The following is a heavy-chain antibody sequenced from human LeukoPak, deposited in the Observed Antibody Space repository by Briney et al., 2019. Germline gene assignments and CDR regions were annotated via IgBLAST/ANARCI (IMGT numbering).Heavy chain of an antibody. J-gene: IGHJ5*02. D-gene: IGHD3-10*01. CDR3: ATVSYGSGSYPHPFDP. CDR2: IRYDGSNY. CDR1: GFTFSSYG. Sequence: GGSLRLSCAASGFTFSSYGMHWVRQAPGKGLEWVTFIRYDGSNYYYADSVKGRFTISRDNSKNTLYLQMNSLRAEDTAVYYCATVSYGSGSYPHPFDPWGQGTLVSVSS. V-gene: IGHV3-30*02.